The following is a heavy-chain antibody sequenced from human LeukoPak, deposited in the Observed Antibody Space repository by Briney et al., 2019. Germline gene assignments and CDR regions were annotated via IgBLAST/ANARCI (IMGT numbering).Heavy chain of an antibody. CDR2: IYYRGTT. D-gene: IGHD2-21*02. CDR1: GDSIDSYY. J-gene: IGHJ4*02. V-gene: IGHV4-59*08. Sequence: SETLSLTCTVSGDSIDSYYWSWIRQPPGKGLEWIGYIYYRGTTNYSPSLKSRVTISVDTSKNQFSLKLNSVTAADTAVYYCAKWGVVTAFDYWGQGTLVTVSS. CDR3: AKWGVVTAFDY.